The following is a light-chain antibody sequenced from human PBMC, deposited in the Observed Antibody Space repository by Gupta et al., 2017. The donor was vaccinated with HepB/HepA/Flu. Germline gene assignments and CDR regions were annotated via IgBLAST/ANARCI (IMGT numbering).Light chain of an antibody. J-gene: IGKJ5*01. CDR2: LGS. CDR3: RQSLQTPPLT. CDR1: QSRRHSSGYHF. Sequence: DGVMTQSPLFLPVTPGESASISCRSSQSRRHSSGYHFLAWYLQKPGKARQLLIYLGSIRAALVPDRFSGSGSGTDFSLKISRVEGEDVGVYYCRQSLQTPPLTLGEGTRLEIK. V-gene: IGKV2-28*01.